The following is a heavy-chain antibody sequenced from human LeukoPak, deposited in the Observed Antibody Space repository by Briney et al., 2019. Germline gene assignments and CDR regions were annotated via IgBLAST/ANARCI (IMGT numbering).Heavy chain of an antibody. CDR2: ISYDGSNK. J-gene: IGHJ4*02. Sequence: GGSLRLSCAASGFTFSSYAMHWVRQAPGKGLEGVAVISYDGSNKYYADSVKGRFTISRDNSKNTLYLQMNSLRAEDTAVYYCARGSGHITMVDYWGQGTLVTVSS. CDR3: ARGSGHITMVDY. V-gene: IGHV3-30*04. CDR1: GFTFSSYA. D-gene: IGHD3-10*01.